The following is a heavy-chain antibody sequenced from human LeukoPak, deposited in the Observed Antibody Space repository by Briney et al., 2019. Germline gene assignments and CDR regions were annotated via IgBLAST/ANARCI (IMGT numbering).Heavy chain of an antibody. V-gene: IGHV3-23*01. CDR3: AKTPDYYGSGSSSYIDC. CDR1: GFTFSSYA. D-gene: IGHD3-10*01. CDR2: ISGSGGGT. J-gene: IGHJ4*02. Sequence: GGSLRLSCAASGFTFSSYAMSWVRQAPGKGLEWVSAISGSGGGTYYANSVKGRFTNSRDNSRDTLYLQMNSLRAEDTALYFCAKTPDYYGSGSSSYIDCWGQGTLVSVSS.